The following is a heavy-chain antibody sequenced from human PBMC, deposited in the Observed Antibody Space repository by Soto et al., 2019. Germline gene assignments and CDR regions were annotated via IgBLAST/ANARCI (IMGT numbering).Heavy chain of an antibody. V-gene: IGHV3-48*03. CDR2: ITSTGSTR. Sequence: EVQLVESGGDLVQPGGSLRLSCAASGFTFSSYEMNWVRQAPGKGLEWVSDITSTGSTRYYTDSVKGRFTISRDNAKNSLHLQMNSLRAEDTAVYYCARGYCTSSACHWNFDYWGQGTLVTVSS. D-gene: IGHD2-8*02. CDR1: GFTFSSYE. CDR3: ARGYCTSSACHWNFDY. J-gene: IGHJ4*02.